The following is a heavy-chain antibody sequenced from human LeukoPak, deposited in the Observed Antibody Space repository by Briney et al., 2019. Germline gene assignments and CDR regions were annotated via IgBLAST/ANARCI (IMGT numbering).Heavy chain of an antibody. CDR2: ITGSGGTT. J-gene: IGHJ4*02. V-gene: IGHV3-23*01. CDR3: AKSRSEVVVAAANY. D-gene: IGHD2-15*01. CDR1: GFTFSSYA. Sequence: GGSLRLSCAASGFTFSSYAMNWVRQAPGKGLEWVSAITGSGGTTYYADSVRGRFSISRDNSKNTLYLQMNSLRAEDTAIYYCAKSRSEVVVAAANYWGQRTLITVSS.